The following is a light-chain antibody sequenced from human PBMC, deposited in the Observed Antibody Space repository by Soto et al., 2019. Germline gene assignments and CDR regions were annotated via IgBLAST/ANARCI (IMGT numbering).Light chain of an antibody. CDR1: QSVSSSY. J-gene: IGKJ1*01. CDR2: VVS. V-gene: IGKV3-20*01. Sequence: EIVLTQSPGTLYLSPGERATLSCRASQSVSSSYLAWYQQKPGQAPRLLMSVVSTRATGIPDRFSGSGSGTDFTLTISRLETEDVAVYYCQQYGSSPWTFGQGTKVEIK. CDR3: QQYGSSPWT.